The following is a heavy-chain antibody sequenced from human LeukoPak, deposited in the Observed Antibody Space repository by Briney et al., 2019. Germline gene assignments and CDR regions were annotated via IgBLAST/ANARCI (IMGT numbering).Heavy chain of an antibody. CDR2: IYYTGIT. Sequence: SSETLSLTCTVSGDPISSRSYYWGWIRQPPGKGLEWIGSIYYTGITYYNPSLKSRVTISVDTSKNQFSLKLNSGTAADTAVYYCARLGVVFDYWGQGTLVTVSS. J-gene: IGHJ4*02. D-gene: IGHD3-16*01. CDR1: GDPISSRSYY. CDR3: ARLGVVFDY. V-gene: IGHV4-39*01.